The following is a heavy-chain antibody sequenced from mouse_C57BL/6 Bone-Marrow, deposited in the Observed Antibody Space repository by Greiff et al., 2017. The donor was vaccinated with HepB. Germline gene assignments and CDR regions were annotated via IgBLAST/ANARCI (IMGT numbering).Heavy chain of an antibody. Sequence: QVQLQQSGAELVKPGASVKISCKASGYAFSSYWMNWVKQRPGKGLEWIGQIYPGDGDTNYNGKFKGKATLTADKSSSTASMQLSSLTSEDSAVYFCARSYLFLRSSFAYWGQGTLVTVSA. V-gene: IGHV1-80*01. D-gene: IGHD1-1*01. CDR2: IYPGDGDT. CDR1: GYAFSSYW. CDR3: ARSYLFLRSSFAY. J-gene: IGHJ3*01.